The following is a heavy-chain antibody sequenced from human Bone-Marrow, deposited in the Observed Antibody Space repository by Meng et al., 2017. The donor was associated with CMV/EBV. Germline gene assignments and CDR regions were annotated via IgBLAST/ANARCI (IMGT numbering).Heavy chain of an antibody. J-gene: IGHJ4*02. Sequence: PGRSLRLSCAAYGFLFSKYPMHWIRQAPGKGLEWVAVISNDGFKRYYGDSVKGRFSISRDNSNDVLYLQMNSLRVEDTAMYYCARGPLWGQGTLVTVSS. CDR2: ISNDGFKR. V-gene: IGHV3-30*04. CDR3: ARGPL. CDR1: GFLFSKYP.